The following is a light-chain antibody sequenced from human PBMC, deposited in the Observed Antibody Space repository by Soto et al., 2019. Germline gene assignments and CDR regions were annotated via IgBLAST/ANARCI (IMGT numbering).Light chain of an antibody. CDR3: GSYTSSSTYV. J-gene: IGLJ1*01. CDR1: SSDVGGYDY. V-gene: IGLV2-14*03. Sequence: SLLTQPSSVSRSPGQSIAISCPGTSSDVGGYDYVSWYQQHPGKAPKLMIYDVSNRPSGVSNRFSGSKSDNTASLTISGLQAEDEADYYCGSYTSSSTYVFGTGTKVTVL. CDR2: DVS.